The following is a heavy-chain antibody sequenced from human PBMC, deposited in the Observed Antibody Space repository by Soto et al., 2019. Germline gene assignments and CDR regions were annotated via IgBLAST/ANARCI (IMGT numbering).Heavy chain of an antibody. V-gene: IGHV3-7*03. J-gene: IGHJ4*02. CDR3: GVHGATFDY. CDR1: GFTFSRYW. CDR2: INQGGSEK. Sequence: EVQVVESGGGVVQPGGSLRLSCAASGFTFSRYWMSWVRQAPGKGLEWVANINQGGSEKDYVDSVKGRFTISRDNAKKSLYLQMNSLGAEDTAIYYCGVHGATFDYWGQGTLVTVSA. D-gene: IGHD1-1*01.